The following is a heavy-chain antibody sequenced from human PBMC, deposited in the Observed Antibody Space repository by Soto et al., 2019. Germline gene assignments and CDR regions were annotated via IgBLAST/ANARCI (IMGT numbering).Heavy chain of an antibody. CDR1: GGSTNSGAYS. CDR3: ARVSATGTRWFDP. D-gene: IGHD3-10*01. CDR2: ISHKGNS. Sequence: SETLSLTCTVSGGSTNSGAYSWGWVRQPPGKGLEWIGYISHKGNSYNNPSLKSRVTISLETSKNQFSLNLTSVTAADTAVYYWARVSATGTRWFDPWGQGTLVTVSS. J-gene: IGHJ5*02. V-gene: IGHV4-31*03.